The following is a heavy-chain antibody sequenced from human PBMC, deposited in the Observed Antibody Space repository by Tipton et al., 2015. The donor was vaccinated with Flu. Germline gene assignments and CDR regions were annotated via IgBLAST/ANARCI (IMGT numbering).Heavy chain of an antibody. J-gene: IGHJ3*02. V-gene: IGHV4-34*01. Sequence: TLSLTCAVYGGSFSGYYWSWIRQPPGKGLEWIGEINHSGSTNYNPSLKSRVTISVDTSKNQFSLKLSSVTAADTAVYYRARSLAVRIVPAAMKVHAFDIWGQGTMVTVSS. CDR2: INHSGST. CDR3: ARSLAVRIVPAAMKVHAFDI. CDR1: GGSFSGYY. D-gene: IGHD2-2*01.